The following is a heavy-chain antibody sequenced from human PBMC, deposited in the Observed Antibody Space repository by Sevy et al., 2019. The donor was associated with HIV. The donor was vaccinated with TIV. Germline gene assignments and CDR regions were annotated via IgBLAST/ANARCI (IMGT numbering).Heavy chain of an antibody. D-gene: IGHD6-6*01. CDR3: SVDRVAYSSSFGYFDY. CDR1: GFTFSSYG. V-gene: IGHV3-33*01. Sequence: GGSLRLSCAASGFTFSSYGMHWVRQAPGKGLEWVAVIWYDGSNKYYADSVKGRFTISRDNSKKTLYLKMKSLRAEDTAVYYCSVDRVAYSSSFGYFDYWGQGTLVTVSS. J-gene: IGHJ4*02. CDR2: IWYDGSNK.